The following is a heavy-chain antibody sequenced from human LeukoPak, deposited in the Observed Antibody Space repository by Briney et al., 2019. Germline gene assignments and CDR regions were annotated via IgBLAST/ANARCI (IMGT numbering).Heavy chain of an antibody. Sequence: GESLKTSWQGSGYSFTRYWIGWVRKMPGKGLEWRGIIYPGDSDTRYSPSFQGHVTISADKSISTAYLQWSSLKASDTAMYYCARQNYYDSSGAGEGSFDYWGQGTLVTVSS. J-gene: IGHJ4*02. CDR1: GYSFTRYW. CDR2: IYPGDSDT. V-gene: IGHV5-51*01. CDR3: ARQNYYDSSGAGEGSFDY. D-gene: IGHD3-22*01.